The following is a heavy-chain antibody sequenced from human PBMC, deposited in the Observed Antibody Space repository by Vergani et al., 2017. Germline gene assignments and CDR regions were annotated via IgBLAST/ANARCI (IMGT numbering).Heavy chain of an antibody. CDR3: ARVGYSSGWYRPYYFDY. Sequence: QVQLVQSGAEVKKPGASVRVSCKASGFTFTSYHIHWVRQAPGQGLEWMGWINPNSGGTNYAQKFQGRVTMTRDTSISTAYMELSRLRSDDTAVYYCARVGYSSGWYRPYYFDYWGQGTLVTVSS. V-gene: IGHV1-2*02. D-gene: IGHD6-19*01. J-gene: IGHJ4*02. CDR2: INPNSGGT. CDR1: GFTFTSYH.